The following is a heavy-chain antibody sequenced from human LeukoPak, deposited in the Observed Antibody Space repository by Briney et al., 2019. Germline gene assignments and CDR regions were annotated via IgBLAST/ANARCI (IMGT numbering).Heavy chain of an antibody. V-gene: IGHV4-34*01. CDR1: GGSFSGYY. D-gene: IGHD4-17*01. CDR3: ARGLGLRHFFDP. J-gene: IGHJ5*02. Sequence: PSETPSLTCAVYGGSFSGYYWSWIRQPPGKGLEWIGEINHSGSTNYNPSLKSRVTISVDTSKNQFSLKLSSVTAADTAVYYCARGLGLRHFFDPWGQGTLVTVSS. CDR2: INHSGST.